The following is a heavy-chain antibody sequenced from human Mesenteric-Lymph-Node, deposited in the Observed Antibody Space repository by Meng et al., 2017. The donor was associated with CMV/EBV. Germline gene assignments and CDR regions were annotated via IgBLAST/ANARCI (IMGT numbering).Heavy chain of an antibody. V-gene: IGHV1-3*01. CDR3: ARAYGSGSYYNWFDP. J-gene: IGHJ5*02. CDR1: GYTFTSYA. Sequence: SGYTFTSYAMHWVRQAPGQRLEWMGWINAGSGNTKYSQKFQGRVTITRDTSASTAYMELSSLRSEDSAVYYCARAYGSGSYYNWFDPWGQGTLVTVSS. CDR2: INAGSGNT. D-gene: IGHD3-10*01.